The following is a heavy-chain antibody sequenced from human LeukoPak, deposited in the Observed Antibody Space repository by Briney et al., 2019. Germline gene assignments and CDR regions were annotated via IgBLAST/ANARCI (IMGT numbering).Heavy chain of an antibody. Sequence: SETLSLTCTVSGGSMSSYYWSWIRQPPGKGLEWIGYMYYSGSINYSPSLKSRVTISVDTSKSQFSLRLSSVTAADTAVYYCARDDWGFDYWGQGTLVTVSS. CDR2: MYYSGSI. V-gene: IGHV4-59*12. CDR1: GGSMSSYY. J-gene: IGHJ4*02. CDR3: ARDDWGFDY. D-gene: IGHD3-16*01.